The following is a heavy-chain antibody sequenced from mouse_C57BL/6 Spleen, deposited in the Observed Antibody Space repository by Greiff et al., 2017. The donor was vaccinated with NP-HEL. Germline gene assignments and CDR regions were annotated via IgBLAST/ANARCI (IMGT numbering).Heavy chain of an antibody. CDR3: ARIYYDYGWYMDY. CDR1: GYTFTDYN. J-gene: IGHJ4*01. D-gene: IGHD2-4*01. CDR2: INPNNGGT. V-gene: IGHV1-18*01. Sequence: VQLQQSGPELVKPGASVKIPCKASGYTFTDYNMDWVKQSHGKSLEWIGDINPNNGGTIYNQKFKGKAKLTVDKSSSTAYMELRSLTSEDTAVYYGARIYYDYGWYMDYWGQGTSVTVSS.